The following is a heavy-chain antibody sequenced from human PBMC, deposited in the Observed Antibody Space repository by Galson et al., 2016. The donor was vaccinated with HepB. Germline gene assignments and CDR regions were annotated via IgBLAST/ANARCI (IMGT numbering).Heavy chain of an antibody. CDR2: ISGSGAGT. CDR3: VKTQGYSTGWYGMDV. Sequence: SLRLSCAASGFTFSTYAMSWVRQAPGKGLEWVSAISGSGAGTYYAGSVKGRFTISRDNSKNTLYLQMNSLRAEDTAVYYCVKTQGYSTGWYGMDVWGQGTTVTVSS. D-gene: IGHD6-19*01. V-gene: IGHV3-23*01. CDR1: GFTFSTYA. J-gene: IGHJ6*02.